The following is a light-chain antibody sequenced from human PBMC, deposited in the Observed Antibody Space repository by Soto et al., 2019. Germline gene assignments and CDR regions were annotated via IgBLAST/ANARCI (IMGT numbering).Light chain of an antibody. CDR1: QGIRSA. V-gene: IGKV1-13*02. CDR2: AAS. J-gene: IGKJ1*01. Sequence: AIQVTQSPSSLSASVGDRVTITCRTSQGIRSALGWYQQKPGKVPKLLIYAASTLQSGVPSRFSGSGSGRDFTLTISSLQPDDFATYYCQHYNSYSEAFGQGTKV. CDR3: QHYNSYSEA.